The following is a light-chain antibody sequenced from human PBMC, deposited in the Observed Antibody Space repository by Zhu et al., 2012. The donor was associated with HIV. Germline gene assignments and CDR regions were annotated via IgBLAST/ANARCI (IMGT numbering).Light chain of an antibody. V-gene: IGKV3-20*01. CDR2: GTS. J-gene: IGKJ2*01. CDR3: QQYGDSPRT. Sequence: EIVLTQSPGTLSLSPGERATLSCRASQTVYSTYLAWYQQKPGQPPRLLIYGTSSRATGIPDRFSGSGSGTDFTLTISRLEPEDFVVYFCQQYGDSPRTFGQGTKVEI. CDR1: QTVYSTY.